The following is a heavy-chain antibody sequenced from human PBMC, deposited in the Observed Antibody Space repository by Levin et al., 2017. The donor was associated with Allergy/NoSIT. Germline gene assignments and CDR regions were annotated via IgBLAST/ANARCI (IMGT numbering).Heavy chain of an antibody. J-gene: IGHJ4*02. CDR2: IYLSGST. V-gene: IGHV4-30-2*01. D-gene: IGHD5-18*01. CDR3: ARVAGYSYGYYVDY. CDR1: GGSISSGGYS. Sequence: SETLSLTCAVSGGSISSGGYSWSWIRQPPGKGLEWIGNIYLSGSTYYNPSLKSRVTISADRSKNQFSLNLSSVTAADTAVYYCARVAGYSYGYYVDYWGEGTLVTATS.